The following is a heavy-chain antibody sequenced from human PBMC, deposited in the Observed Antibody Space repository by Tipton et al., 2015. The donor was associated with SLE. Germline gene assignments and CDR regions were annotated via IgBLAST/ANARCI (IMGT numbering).Heavy chain of an antibody. CDR1: GGSISSSSYY. CDR2: IDYSGST. J-gene: IGHJ6*02. Sequence: TLSLTCTVSGGSISSSSYYWGWIRQPPGKGLEWIGTIDYSGSTYYNPSLKSRVTISVDTSKNQFSLKLSSVTAADTAVYYCARTRLIGYGMDVWGQGTTVTVSS. CDR3: ARTRLIGYGMDV. D-gene: IGHD3-22*01. V-gene: IGHV4-39*07.